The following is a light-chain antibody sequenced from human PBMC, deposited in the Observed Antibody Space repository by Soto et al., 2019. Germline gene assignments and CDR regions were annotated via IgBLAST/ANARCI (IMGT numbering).Light chain of an antibody. J-gene: IGKJ2*01. CDR3: QKYNSYST. V-gene: IGKV1-5*03. Sequence: DIQMTQSPSTLSASVGDRVTITCRASQSISSWLAWYQQKPGKAPKLLIYKASSLESGVPSRFSGSGSGTEFTLTISSLQPDDFATYYCQKYNSYSTFGQGTNVDIK. CDR2: KAS. CDR1: QSISSW.